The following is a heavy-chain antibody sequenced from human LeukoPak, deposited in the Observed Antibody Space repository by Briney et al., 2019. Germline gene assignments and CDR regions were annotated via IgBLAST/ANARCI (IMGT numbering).Heavy chain of an antibody. CDR1: GGPISSYY. J-gene: IGHJ4*02. D-gene: IGHD3-22*01. V-gene: IGHV4-59*01. CDR3: AAYDYYDSRYFDY. Sequence: SETLSLTCTVSGGPISSYYWSWIRQPPGKGLEWIGYIYYSGSTNYNPSLKSRVTISVDTSKNQFSLKLSSVTAADTAVYYCAAYDYYDSRYFDYWGQGTLVTVSS. CDR2: IYYSGST.